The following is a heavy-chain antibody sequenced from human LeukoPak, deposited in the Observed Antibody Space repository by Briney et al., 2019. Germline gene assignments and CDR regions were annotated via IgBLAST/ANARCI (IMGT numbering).Heavy chain of an antibody. CDR2: IRSKANSYAT. Sequence: GGSLRLSCAASGFTFSGSAMHWVRQASGKGLEWVGRIRSKANSYATSYAASVKGRFTISRDDSQNTLYLQMNSLKTEDTAVYYCTTGAPRAYSGSYSNCWGQGTLVTVSS. V-gene: IGHV3-73*01. CDR3: TTGAPRAYSGSYSNC. CDR1: GFTFSGSA. J-gene: IGHJ4*02. D-gene: IGHD1-26*01.